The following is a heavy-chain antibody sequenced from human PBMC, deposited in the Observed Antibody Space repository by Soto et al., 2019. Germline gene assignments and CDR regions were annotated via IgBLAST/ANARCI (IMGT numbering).Heavy chain of an antibody. Sequence: GGSLRLSCAASGFTFSSYAMSWVRQAPGKGLEWVSAISGSGGSTYYADSVKGRFTISRDNSKNTLYLQMNSLRAEDTAVYYCAKGLRFLEWLLQDYYYYYGMDVWGQGTTVTVSS. CDR1: GFTFSSYA. CDR2: ISGSGGST. V-gene: IGHV3-23*01. D-gene: IGHD3-3*01. J-gene: IGHJ6*02. CDR3: AKGLRFLEWLLQDYYYYYGMDV.